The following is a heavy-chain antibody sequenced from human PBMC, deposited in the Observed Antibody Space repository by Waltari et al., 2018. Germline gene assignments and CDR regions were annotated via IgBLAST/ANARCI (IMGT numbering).Heavy chain of an antibody. CDR1: NYSITSGYF. D-gene: IGHD3-9*01. CDR3: ARDKGFYDVLPGRGWFDP. J-gene: IGHJ5*02. V-gene: IGHV4-38-2*02. CDR2: IYHTGTT. Sequence: QVQLQESGPGLVKPSETLSLTCTVSNYSITSGYFWGWIRQSPGKGLEWIGNIYHTGTTYFKPSLKGRVTISIDTSKKQFSLRLRSVTAADTGVYFCARDKGFYDVLPGRGWFDPWGQGTLVTVSS.